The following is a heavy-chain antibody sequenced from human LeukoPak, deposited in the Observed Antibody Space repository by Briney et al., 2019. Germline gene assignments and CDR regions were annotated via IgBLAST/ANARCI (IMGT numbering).Heavy chain of an antibody. D-gene: IGHD3-10*01. Sequence: SETLSLTCAVYGGSFSGYYWSWIRQPPGKGLEWIGEINHSGSTNYNPPLKSRVTISVDTSKNQFSLKLSSVTAADTAVYYCARGRGSGSYWGYYYYYMDVWGKGTTVTVSS. CDR3: ARGRGSGSYWGYYYYYMDV. V-gene: IGHV4-34*01. J-gene: IGHJ6*03. CDR1: GGSFSGYY. CDR2: INHSGST.